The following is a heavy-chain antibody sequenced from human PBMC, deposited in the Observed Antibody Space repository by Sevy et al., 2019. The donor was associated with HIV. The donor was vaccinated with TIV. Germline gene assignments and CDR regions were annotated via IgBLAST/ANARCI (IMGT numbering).Heavy chain of an antibody. CDR2: ISYDGSNK. D-gene: IGHD3-16*01. V-gene: IGHV3-30-3*01. CDR3: ASLRRDGHNYFHY. Sequence: GGSLRLSCAASGFTFSSYAMHWVRQAPGKGLEWVAVISYDGSNKYYADSVKGRFTISRDNSKNTLYLQMNSLRAEDTAVYYCASLRRDGHNYFHYWGQGTLVTVSS. J-gene: IGHJ4*02. CDR1: GFTFSSYA.